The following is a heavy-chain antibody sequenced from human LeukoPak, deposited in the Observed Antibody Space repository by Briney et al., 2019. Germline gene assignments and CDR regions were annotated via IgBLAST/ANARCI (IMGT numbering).Heavy chain of an antibody. CDR2: INHSGST. D-gene: IGHD3-9*01. CDR1: GGSFSGYY. V-gene: IGHV4-34*01. CDR3: ARGEILTGYYIEGAFDI. Sequence: SETLSLTCAVYGGSFSGYYWSWIRQPPGKGLEWIGEINHSGSTNYNPSLKSRVTISVDTSKNQFSLKLSSVTAADTAVYYCARGEILTGYYIEGAFDIWGQGTMVTVSS. J-gene: IGHJ3*02.